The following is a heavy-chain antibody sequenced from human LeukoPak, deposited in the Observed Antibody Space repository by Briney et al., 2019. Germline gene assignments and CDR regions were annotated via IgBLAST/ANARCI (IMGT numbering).Heavy chain of an antibody. CDR1: GASITSYY. V-gene: IGHV4-59*01. Sequence: SETLSLTCTVSGASITSYYWSWIRQPPGKGLEWIGYIYGSGSTNYNPSLKSRVTISVDTSKNQFSLKLSSVTAADTAVYYCARFVSRDAFDIWGQGTMVTVSS. D-gene: IGHD3-16*01. J-gene: IGHJ3*02. CDR2: IYGSGST. CDR3: ARFVSRDAFDI.